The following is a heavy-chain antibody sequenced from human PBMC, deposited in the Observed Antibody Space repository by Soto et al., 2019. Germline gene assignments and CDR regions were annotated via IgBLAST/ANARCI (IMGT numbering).Heavy chain of an antibody. J-gene: IGHJ6*02. CDR2: ISGDGRII. V-gene: IGHV3-11*01. CDR3: ARTHYYGLEV. Sequence: QGQLVESGGGLVKAGGSLRLSCAASGFTFSDHYMSWIRQAPGKGLEWLSYISGDGRIIFYADSLKGRFTVSRYNAKNSLYLEMNSLRAEDTAVYYCARTHYYGLEVWGQGTTVTVSS. CDR1: GFTFSDHY.